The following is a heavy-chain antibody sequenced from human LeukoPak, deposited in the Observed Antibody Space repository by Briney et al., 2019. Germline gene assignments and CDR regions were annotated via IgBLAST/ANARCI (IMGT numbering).Heavy chain of an antibody. CDR2: IYYIRNT. CDR3: ARTQSQSGTYRYYFGY. D-gene: IGHD1-26*01. V-gene: IGHV4-61*08. CDR1: GASVGSAGYY. J-gene: IGHJ4*02. Sequence: PSETLSLTCTVSGASVGSAGYYWSWIRQPPGGGLEWIGYIYYIRNTNYNPPLKSRVTMSLDPSKNQFSLKLNSVTAADTAVYYCARTQSQSGTYRYYFGYWGQGTLVTVSS.